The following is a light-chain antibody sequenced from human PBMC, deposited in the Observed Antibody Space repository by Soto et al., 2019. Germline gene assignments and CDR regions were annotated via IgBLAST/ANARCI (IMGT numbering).Light chain of an antibody. J-gene: IGKJ1*01. CDR2: AAA. V-gene: IGKV1-39*01. CDR1: QSISSY. CDR3: QQSYSTPRT. Sequence: DIQMTQSPSSLSASVGDRVTITCRASQSISSYLNWYQQKPGKAPKLLIYAAASLQSGVPSRFSGSGSGTDFTLTISSLQAEDFAPYCCQQSYSTPRTFGQGTKVEIK.